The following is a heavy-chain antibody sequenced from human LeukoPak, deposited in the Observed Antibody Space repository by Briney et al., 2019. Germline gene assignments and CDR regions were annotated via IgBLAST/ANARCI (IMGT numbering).Heavy chain of an antibody. V-gene: IGHV3-48*04. D-gene: IGHD3-10*01. Sequence: GGSLRLSCAASGFIFSSYGMHWVRQAPGKGLEWVSYISSSGSTIYYADSVKGRFTISRDNAKNSLYLQMNSLRAEDTALYYCAKGYGSGSYRYYYYMDVWGKGTTVTISS. CDR1: GFIFSSYG. CDR2: ISSSGSTI. J-gene: IGHJ6*03. CDR3: AKGYGSGSYRYYYYMDV.